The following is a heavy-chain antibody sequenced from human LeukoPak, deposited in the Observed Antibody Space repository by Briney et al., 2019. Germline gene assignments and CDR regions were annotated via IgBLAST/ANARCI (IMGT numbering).Heavy chain of an antibody. Sequence: ASVKVSCKASGYTFTSYAMHWVRQAPGQRLEWMGWINAGNGNTKYSQEFQGRVTITRDTSASTAYMELSSLRSEDMAVYYCARGPLYCTNGVCYVGSVAFDIWGQGTMVTVSS. V-gene: IGHV1-3*03. CDR2: INAGNGNT. D-gene: IGHD2-8*01. J-gene: IGHJ3*02. CDR3: ARGPLYCTNGVCYVGSVAFDI. CDR1: GYTFTSYA.